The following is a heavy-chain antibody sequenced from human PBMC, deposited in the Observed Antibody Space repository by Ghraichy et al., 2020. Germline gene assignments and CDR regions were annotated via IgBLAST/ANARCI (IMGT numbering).Heavy chain of an antibody. J-gene: IGHJ4*02. CDR2: INHSGST. D-gene: IGHD5-18*01. CDR1: GGSFSGYY. Sequence: SETLSLTCAVYGGSFSGYYWSWIRQPPGKGLEWIGEINHSGSTNYNPSLKSRVTISVDTSKNQFSLKLSSVTAADTAVYYCATIKGADTAIKWDSGDYWGQGTLVTVSS. V-gene: IGHV4-34*01. CDR3: ATIKGADTAIKWDSGDY.